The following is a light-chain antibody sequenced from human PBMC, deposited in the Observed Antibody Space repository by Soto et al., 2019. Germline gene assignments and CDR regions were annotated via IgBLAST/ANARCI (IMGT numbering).Light chain of an antibody. CDR2: DVS. CDR3: SSYTSSSTYVV. Sequence: QSALTKPASVSGSPGQSITISCTGTSSDVGGYNYVSWYQQHPGKAPKLMIYDVSNRPSGVSNRFSGSKSGNTASLTISGLQAEDEADYYCSSYTSSSTYVVFGGGTKLTGL. CDR1: SSDVGGYNY. V-gene: IGLV2-14*01. J-gene: IGLJ2*01.